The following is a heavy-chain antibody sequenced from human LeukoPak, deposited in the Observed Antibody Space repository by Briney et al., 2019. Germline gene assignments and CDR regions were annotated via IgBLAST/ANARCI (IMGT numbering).Heavy chain of an antibody. V-gene: IGHV3-53*01. CDR1: GLTVSSNH. D-gene: IGHD6-19*01. CDR2: IYDGGST. J-gene: IGHJ4*02. Sequence: GGSLRLSCAASGLTVSSNHMSWVRQAPGKGLEWVSLIYDGGSTYYADSVKGRFTISRDNSKNTLYLQMNSLRAEDTAMYYCARGFGSGWYGDYWGQGTLVTVSS. CDR3: ARGFGSGWYGDY.